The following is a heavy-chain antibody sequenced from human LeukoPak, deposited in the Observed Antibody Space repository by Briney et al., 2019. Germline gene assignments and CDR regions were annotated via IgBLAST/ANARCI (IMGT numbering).Heavy chain of an antibody. J-gene: IGHJ4*02. Sequence: GGSLRLSCAASGFTFSSYWMSWVRQAPGKGLEWVANIKQDGSEKYYVDSVKGRFTISRDNAKNSLYLQMNSLRAEDTAVYYCAGSTYYYDSSGYPDYWGQGTLVTVSS. CDR1: GFTFSSYW. CDR2: IKQDGSEK. V-gene: IGHV3-7*01. CDR3: AGSTYYYDSSGYPDY. D-gene: IGHD3-22*01.